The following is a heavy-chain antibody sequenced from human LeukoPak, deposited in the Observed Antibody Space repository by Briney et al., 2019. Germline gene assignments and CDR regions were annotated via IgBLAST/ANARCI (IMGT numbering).Heavy chain of an antibody. CDR1: GGSISSSSYY. J-gene: IGHJ2*01. D-gene: IGHD4-17*01. CDR2: IYHSGST. V-gene: IGHV4-39*01. CDR3: ARRYMGDYAFWYFDL. Sequence: SETLSLTCTVSGGSISSSSYYWGWIRQPPGKGLEWIGSIYHSGSTYYNPSLKSRVTISVDTSKNQFSLKLSSVTAADTAVYYCARRYMGDYAFWYFDLWGRGTLVTVSS.